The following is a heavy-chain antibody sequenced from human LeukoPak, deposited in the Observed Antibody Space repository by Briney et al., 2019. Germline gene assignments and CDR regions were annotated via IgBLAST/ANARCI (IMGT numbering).Heavy chain of an antibody. D-gene: IGHD3-16*01. CDR3: ARDLSGIMITFGGVTPLLAFDI. Sequence: QAGGSLRLFCAASGFTFSSYAMSWVRQAPGKGLEWVSAISGSGGSTYYADSVKGRFTISRDNSKNTLYLQMNSLRAEDTAVYYCARDLSGIMITFGGVTPLLAFDIWGQGTMVTVSS. CDR1: GFTFSSYA. J-gene: IGHJ3*02. V-gene: IGHV3-23*01. CDR2: ISGSGGST.